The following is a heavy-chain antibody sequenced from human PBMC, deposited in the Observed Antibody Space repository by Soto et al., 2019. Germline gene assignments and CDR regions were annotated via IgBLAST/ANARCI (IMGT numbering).Heavy chain of an antibody. CDR2: IIPILGTA. J-gene: IGHJ5*02. V-gene: IGHV1-69*01. CDR1: GGTFRNFA. CDR3: AREECRSTTCHNGLDP. D-gene: IGHD2-2*01. Sequence: QVQLVQSGPEVKKPGSSVKVSCKASGGTFRNFAISWVRRAPGQGFEWMGGIIPILGTASYAQKFQGRVTITADESTTAFFMELSSRRSEDTAIYYCAREECRSTTCHNGLDPWGQGSLVTVSS.